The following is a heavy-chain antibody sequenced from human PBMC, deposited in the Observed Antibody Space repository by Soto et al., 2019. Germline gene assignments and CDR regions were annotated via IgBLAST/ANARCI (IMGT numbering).Heavy chain of an antibody. J-gene: IGHJ4*02. CDR2: IRSKAYGGTT. V-gene: IGHV3-49*03. CDR1: GFTFGDYA. CDR3: TRARMIPYYDFWSGYSCFDY. Sequence: GGSLRLSCTASGFTFGDYAMSWFRQAPGKGLEWVGFIRSKAYGGTTEYAASVKGRFTISRDDSKSIAYLQMNSLKTEDTAVYYCTRARMIPYYDFWSGYSCFDYWGQGTLVTVSS. D-gene: IGHD3-3*01.